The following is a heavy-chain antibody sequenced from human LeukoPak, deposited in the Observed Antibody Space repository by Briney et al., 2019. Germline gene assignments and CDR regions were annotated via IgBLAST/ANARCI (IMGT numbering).Heavy chain of an antibody. CDR1: GVSLSSGDYS. J-gene: IGHJ4*02. Sequence: SETLSLTCAVSGVSLSSGDYSWNWIRQPPRKGLEWIGYICHSGITYYKPSLKSRVTITMDRSKIQFSLRLSSVTAADTAVYSCARGTTVTTRGGFDYWGQGTLVTVSS. CDR2: ICHSGIT. D-gene: IGHD4-17*01. CDR3: ARGTTVTTRGGFDY. V-gene: IGHV4-30-2*01.